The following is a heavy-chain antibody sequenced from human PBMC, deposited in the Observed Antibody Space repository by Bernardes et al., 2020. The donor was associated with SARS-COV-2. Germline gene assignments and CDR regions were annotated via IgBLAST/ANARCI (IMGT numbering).Heavy chain of an antibody. J-gene: IGHJ4*02. CDR2: ISHDGKEE. CDR1: GFRFYTYA. CDR3: VRDQLVMVINLPSDN. V-gene: IGHV3-30*04. D-gene: IGHD3-22*01. Sequence: GGSLRLSCVASGFRFYTYAMHWVRQVPGKGLEWVAIISHDGKEEYYADSVKGRFTISRDNSWNTVYLQMNNVTPEDTGLYFCVRDQLVMVINLPSDNWGQGTLVSVSS.